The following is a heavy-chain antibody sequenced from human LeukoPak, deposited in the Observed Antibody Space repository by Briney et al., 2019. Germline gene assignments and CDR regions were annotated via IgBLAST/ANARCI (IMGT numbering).Heavy chain of an antibody. CDR3: ARDGSDGYRNRGVFDI. V-gene: IGHV3-23*01. Sequence: GGSLRLSCAASGFTFTRYTISWVRQAPGKGLDWVSGISGSGGTTYYADSVKGRFTISKDNSKNTVYLQMNSLRAEDTAVYYCARDGSDGYRNRGVFDIWGQGTMVTVSS. D-gene: IGHD5-18*01. J-gene: IGHJ3*02. CDR2: ISGSGGTT. CDR1: GFTFTRYT.